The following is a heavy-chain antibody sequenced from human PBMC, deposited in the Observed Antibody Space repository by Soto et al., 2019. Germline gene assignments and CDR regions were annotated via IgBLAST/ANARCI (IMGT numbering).Heavy chain of an antibody. CDR2: IYYSGST. D-gene: IGHD6-13*01. V-gene: IGHV4-59*01. CDR1: GGSISSYY. Sequence: SETLSLTCTVSGGSISSYYWSWIRQPPGKGLEWIGYIYYSGSTNYNPSLKSRVTISVDTSKNQFSLKLSSVTAADTAVYYCARGKLHSSSWYVGPNWFDPWGQGTLVTVSS. CDR3: ARGKLHSSSWYVGPNWFDP. J-gene: IGHJ5*02.